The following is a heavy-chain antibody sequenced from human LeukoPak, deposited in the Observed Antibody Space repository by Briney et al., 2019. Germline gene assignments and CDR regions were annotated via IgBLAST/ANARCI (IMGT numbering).Heavy chain of an antibody. Sequence: PSETLSLTCAVYGGSFSGYYWSWIRQPPGKGLEWIGEINHSGSTNYNPSLKSRVTISVDTSKNQSSLKLSSVTAADTAVYYCARGVGATEGDAFDIWGQGTMVTVSS. J-gene: IGHJ3*02. D-gene: IGHD1-26*01. V-gene: IGHV4-34*01. CDR1: GGSFSGYY. CDR3: ARGVGATEGDAFDI. CDR2: INHSGST.